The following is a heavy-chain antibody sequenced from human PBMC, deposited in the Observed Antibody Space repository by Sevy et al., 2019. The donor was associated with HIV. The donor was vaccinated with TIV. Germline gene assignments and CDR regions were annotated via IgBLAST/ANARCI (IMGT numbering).Heavy chain of an antibody. CDR3: ARDPLGTGTTWGAFDI. V-gene: IGHV3-53*01. CDR2: IYSGGST. CDR1: GFTVSSNY. Sequence: GGSLRLSCAASGFTVSSNYMSWVRQAPGKGLEWVSVIYSGGSTYYADSVKGRFTISRDNSKYTLYLQMNSLRAEDTAVYYCARDPLGTGTTWGAFDIWGQGTMVTVSS. J-gene: IGHJ3*02. D-gene: IGHD1-1*01.